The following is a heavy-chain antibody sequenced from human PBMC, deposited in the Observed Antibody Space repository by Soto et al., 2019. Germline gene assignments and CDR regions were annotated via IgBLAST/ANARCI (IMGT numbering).Heavy chain of an antibody. CDR3: GRGGGYCSSTSCYQTPGYYYYYYMDV. V-gene: IGHV1-18*01. Sequence: ASVKVSCKASGYTFTSYGIIWVRQAPGQGLEWMGWISAYNGNTNYAQKLQGRVTMTTDTSTSTAYMELRSLRSDDTAVYYCGRGGGYCSSTSCYQTPGYYYYYYMDVWGKGTTVTVSS. CDR1: GYTFTSYG. D-gene: IGHD2-2*01. CDR2: ISAYNGNT. J-gene: IGHJ6*03.